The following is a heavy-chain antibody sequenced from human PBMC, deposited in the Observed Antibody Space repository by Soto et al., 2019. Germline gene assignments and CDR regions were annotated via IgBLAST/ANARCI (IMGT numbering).Heavy chain of an antibody. V-gene: IGHV1-24*01. Sequence: ASVKVSCKVSGYTLTELSMHWVRQAPGKGLEWMGGFDPEDGETIYAQKFQGRVTMTEDTSTDTAYMELSSLRSEDTAVYYCALPRGEDDAFDIWGQGTMVTVSS. CDR2: FDPEDGET. CDR3: ALPRGEDDAFDI. J-gene: IGHJ3*02. CDR1: GYTLTELS. D-gene: IGHD3-10*01.